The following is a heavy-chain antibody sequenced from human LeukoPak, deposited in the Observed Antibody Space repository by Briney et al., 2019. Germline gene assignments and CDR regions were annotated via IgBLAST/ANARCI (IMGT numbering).Heavy chain of an antibody. Sequence: GGSLRLSCAASGFSFSDYYMSWIRQAPGKGLQRLSYISDGGTTIFYADSVKGRFTISRDNAKNSLYLQLNSLRAEDTAVYYCARVGKGGATGALDVWGQGTLVTVSS. CDR3: ARVGKGGATGALDV. CDR2: ISDGGTTI. V-gene: IGHV3-11*04. D-gene: IGHD1-26*01. J-gene: IGHJ3*01. CDR1: GFSFSDYY.